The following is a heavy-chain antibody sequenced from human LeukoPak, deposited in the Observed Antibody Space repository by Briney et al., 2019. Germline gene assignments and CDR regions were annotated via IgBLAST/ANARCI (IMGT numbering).Heavy chain of an antibody. J-gene: IGHJ4*02. D-gene: IGHD3-3*01. V-gene: IGHV3-23*01. Sequence: PGGSLRLSCAASGFTFSSYAMSWVRQAPGKGLEWVSAISGSGDSTYYADSVKGRFTISRDNSKNTLYLQMNSLRAEDTAVYYSANSPGPSPTIFGVVRHFDYWGQGTLVTVSS. CDR3: ANSPGPSPTIFGVVRHFDY. CDR1: GFTFSSYA. CDR2: ISGSGDST.